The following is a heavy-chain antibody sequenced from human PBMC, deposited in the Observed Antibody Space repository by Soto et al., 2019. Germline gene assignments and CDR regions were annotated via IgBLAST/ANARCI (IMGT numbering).Heavy chain of an antibody. Sequence: QVQLQESGPGLVKPSETLSLTCTVSGGSISSYYWSWIRQPPGKGLEWIGYVYYSGSTNYNPSLKNRVIIAVATSKTEFSLNLASVTAADTAVYCCASDYGDYVIDHRGQGTLVTVSS. CDR2: VYYSGST. CDR3: ASDYGDYVIDH. D-gene: IGHD4-17*01. J-gene: IGHJ4*02. V-gene: IGHV4-59*12. CDR1: GGSISSYY.